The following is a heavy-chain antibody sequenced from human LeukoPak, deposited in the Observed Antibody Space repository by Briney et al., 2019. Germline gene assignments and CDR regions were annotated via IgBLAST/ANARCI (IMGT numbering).Heavy chain of an antibody. CDR1: GYTFTGYY. Sequence: ASVKVSCKASGYTFTGYYMHWVRQAPGQGLEWMGWINPNSGGTNYAQTFQGRVTMTRDTSISTAYMELSRLRSDDTAVYYCAPTTVADNWFDPWGQGTLVTVSS. V-gene: IGHV1-2*02. J-gene: IGHJ5*02. CDR2: INPNSGGT. CDR3: APTTVADNWFDP. D-gene: IGHD6-19*01.